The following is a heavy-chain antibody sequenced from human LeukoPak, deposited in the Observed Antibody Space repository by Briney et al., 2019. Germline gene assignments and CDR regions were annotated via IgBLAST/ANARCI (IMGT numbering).Heavy chain of an antibody. CDR2: INSDGSTT. CDR3: ARRSSGSPPYYFDY. Sequence: GGSLRLSCAASGFTFSSYAMSWVRQAPGKGLVWVSRINSDGSTTNYADYVKGRFTISRDNAKNTLYLQMNSLRAEDTAVYHCARRSSGSPPYYFDYWGQGTLVTVSS. J-gene: IGHJ4*02. V-gene: IGHV3-74*01. CDR1: GFTFSSYA. D-gene: IGHD1-26*01.